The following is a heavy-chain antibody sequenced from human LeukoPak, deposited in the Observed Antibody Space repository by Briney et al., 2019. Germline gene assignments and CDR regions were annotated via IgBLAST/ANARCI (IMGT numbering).Heavy chain of an antibody. Sequence: GGSLRLSCAASGFTFSSYAMSWVSQAPGKGLEWVSAISGSGGSTYYADSVKGRFTISRDNSKNTLYLQMNSLRAEDTAVYYCAKTPVYYPINYWGQGTLVTVSS. CDR3: AKTPVYYPINY. CDR1: GFTFSSYA. V-gene: IGHV3-23*01. D-gene: IGHD2/OR15-2a*01. J-gene: IGHJ4*02. CDR2: ISGSGGST.